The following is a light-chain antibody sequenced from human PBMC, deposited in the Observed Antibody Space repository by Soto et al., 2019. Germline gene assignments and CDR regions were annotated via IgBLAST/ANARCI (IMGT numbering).Light chain of an antibody. J-gene: IGKJ3*01. CDR2: GAS. V-gene: IGKV3-20*01. Sequence: ESVMTQYPGTLSLSPGETATLSCRASQSVSSNYVAWFHQKPGQAPRLLIYGASSRATGVPDRFSASGSGTDFTLTISRLEPEDFAVYYCQQYGRSPFTFGPGTKVDIK. CDR3: QQYGRSPFT. CDR1: QSVSSNY.